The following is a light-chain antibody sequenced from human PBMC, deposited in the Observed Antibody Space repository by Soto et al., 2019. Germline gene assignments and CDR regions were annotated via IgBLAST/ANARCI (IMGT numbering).Light chain of an antibody. CDR1: QSVSSSY. V-gene: IGKV3-20*01. CDR3: QQYGSSSWT. CDR2: GTS. Sequence: EIVLTQSPGTLSLSPGERATLSCRASQSVSSSYLAWYQQKPGQAPRLHIYGTSSRATAIPDRFSGSGSGTDFTLTISRLEPEDFAVYYCQQYGSSSWTFGQGTKV. J-gene: IGKJ1*01.